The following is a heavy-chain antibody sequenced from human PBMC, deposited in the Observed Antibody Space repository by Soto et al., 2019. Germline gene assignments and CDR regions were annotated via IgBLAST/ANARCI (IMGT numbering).Heavy chain of an antibody. CDR2: IYYSGNT. V-gene: IGHV4-59*01. Sequence: PSETLSLTCTVSGDSIRNYYWSWIRQPPGKGLEWIGYIYYSGNTNYNPSLKSRVTISLDTSKNQFSLKLTSVTAADTAIYYCARGIASSSRTSLIYWSQGTLVTVSS. J-gene: IGHJ4*02. CDR1: GDSIRNYY. CDR3: ARGIASSSRTSLIY. D-gene: IGHD6-13*01.